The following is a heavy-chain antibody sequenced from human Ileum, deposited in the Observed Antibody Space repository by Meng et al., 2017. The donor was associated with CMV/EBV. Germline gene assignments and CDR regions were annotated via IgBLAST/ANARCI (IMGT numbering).Heavy chain of an antibody. CDR3: ARGVISYHDS. J-gene: IGHJ5*02. V-gene: IGHV1-3*04. CDR2: IYTDSGGT. CDR1: GYTFTNFA. Sequence: SCKASGYTFTNFAIHWVRQAPGQRLEWMGLIYTDSGGTKCSQKFQGRVSFTRDTPATTAYMELTSLRSEDTAVYYCARGVISYHDSWGQGTLVTVSS. D-gene: IGHD3-16*01.